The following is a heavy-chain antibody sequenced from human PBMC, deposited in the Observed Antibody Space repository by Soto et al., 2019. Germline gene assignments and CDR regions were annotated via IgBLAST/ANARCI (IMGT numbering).Heavy chain of an antibody. CDR1: GGTFSSYA. J-gene: IGHJ3*01. D-gene: IGHD3-3*01. Sequence: SVKVSCKASGGTFSSYAISWVRQAPGQGLEWMGGIIPIFGTANYAQKFQGRVTITADESTSTAYMELSSLRSEDTAVYYCASIGAVGFTIFGVVAYDAFDLRGQGTTVTVSS. V-gene: IGHV1-69*13. CDR2: IIPIFGTA. CDR3: ASIGAVGFTIFGVVAYDAFDL.